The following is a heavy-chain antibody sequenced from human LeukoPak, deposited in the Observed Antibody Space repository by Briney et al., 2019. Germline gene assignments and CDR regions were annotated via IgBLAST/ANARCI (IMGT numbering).Heavy chain of an antibody. Sequence: GASVKVSCKASGYTFTSYGISWVRQAPGQGLEWMGWISAYNGNTNYAQKLQGRVTMTTDTSTSTAYMELRSLRSDDTAVYYCARDRAVLGYCSSTSCYRNAAGTYYFDYWGQGTLVTVSS. V-gene: IGHV1-18*01. CDR3: ARDRAVLGYCSSTSCYRNAAGTYYFDY. CDR1: GYTFTSYG. CDR2: ISAYNGNT. D-gene: IGHD2-2*02. J-gene: IGHJ4*02.